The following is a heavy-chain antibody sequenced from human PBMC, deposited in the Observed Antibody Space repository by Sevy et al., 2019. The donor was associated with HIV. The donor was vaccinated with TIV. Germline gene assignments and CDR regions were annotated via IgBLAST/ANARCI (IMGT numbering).Heavy chain of an antibody. J-gene: IGHJ5*02. Sequence: SETLSLTCIVSSGSVSSGNNDWSWIRQPRGKGLEWIGYIYYSGNTKYNPSLKSRVTISIDTSKNQFSLNLTSVTAADAAKYYCAREASEDGFSYDPLDAWGQRIMVTVSS. CDR2: IYYSGNT. D-gene: IGHD5-18*01. CDR1: SGSVSSGNND. CDR3: AREASEDGFSYDPLDA. V-gene: IGHV4-61*01.